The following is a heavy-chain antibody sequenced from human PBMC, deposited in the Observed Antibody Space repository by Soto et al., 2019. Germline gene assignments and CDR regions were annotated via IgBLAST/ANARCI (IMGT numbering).Heavy chain of an antibody. CDR3: TRAAWFPYLSFY. V-gene: IGHV3-48*03. D-gene: IGHD3-10*01. Sequence: GGSLRLSCAASGFTFSSYEVNWVRQAPGKGLEWVSYISSSGSTIYYASSVEGRFTISRDNANNSVYMQMDSLRAEDTALYYCTRAAWFPYLSFYWGQGALVTVSS. CDR2: ISSSGSTI. J-gene: IGHJ4*02. CDR1: GFTFSSYE.